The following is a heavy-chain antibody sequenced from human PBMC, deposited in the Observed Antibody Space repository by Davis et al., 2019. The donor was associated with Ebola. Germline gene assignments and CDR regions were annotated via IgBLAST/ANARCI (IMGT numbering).Heavy chain of an antibody. CDR3: ARVNPLPGLRWFDLSGGWFDP. Sequence: GESLKISCAASGFTFSSYWMHWVRQAPGKGLVWVSRINSDGSSTSYADSVKGRFTISRDNAKNSLYLQMNSLRDEDTAVYYCARVNPLPGLRWFDLSGGWFDPWGQGTLVTVSS. CDR1: GFTFSSYW. V-gene: IGHV3-74*01. CDR2: INSDGSST. J-gene: IGHJ5*02. D-gene: IGHD4-23*01.